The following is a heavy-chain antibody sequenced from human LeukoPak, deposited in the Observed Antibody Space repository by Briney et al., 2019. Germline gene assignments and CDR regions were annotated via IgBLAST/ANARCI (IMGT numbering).Heavy chain of an antibody. CDR2: IYTSGSI. CDR1: GGSISSYY. Sequence: SETLSLTCTVSGGSISSYYWSWIRQPAGKGLEWIGRIYTSGSINYNPSLKSRVTMSVDTSKNQFSLKLSSVTAADTAVYYCARDLGDYYDSSGYCNWFDPWGQGTLVTVSS. CDR3: ARDLGDYYDSSGYCNWFDP. V-gene: IGHV4-4*07. J-gene: IGHJ5*02. D-gene: IGHD3-22*01.